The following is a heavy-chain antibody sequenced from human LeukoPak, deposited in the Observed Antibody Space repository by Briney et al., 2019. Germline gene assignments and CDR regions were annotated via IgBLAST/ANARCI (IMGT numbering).Heavy chain of an antibody. V-gene: IGHV4-39*07. J-gene: IGHJ4*02. D-gene: IGHD6-19*01. CDR3: ASRIAVAGRELGY. Sequence: SETLSLTCTVSGGSISSYYWGWIRQPPGKGLEWIGSIYYSGSTYYNPSLKSRVTISVDTSKNQFSLKLSSVTAADTAVYYCASRIAVAGRELGYWGQGTLVTVSS. CDR2: IYYSGST. CDR1: GGSISSYY.